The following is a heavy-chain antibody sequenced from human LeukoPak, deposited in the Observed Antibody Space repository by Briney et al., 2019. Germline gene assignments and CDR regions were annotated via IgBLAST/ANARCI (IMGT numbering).Heavy chain of an antibody. Sequence: SETLSLTCTVSGGSISSGGYYWSWIRQPPGKGLEWIGYIYYSGSTNYNPSLKSRVTISVDTSKNQFSLKLSSVTAADTAVYYCARRGTMIVDDWYFDLWGRGTLVTVSS. D-gene: IGHD3-22*01. J-gene: IGHJ2*01. CDR2: IYYSGST. CDR3: ARRGTMIVDDWYFDL. V-gene: IGHV4-61*08. CDR1: GGSISSGGYY.